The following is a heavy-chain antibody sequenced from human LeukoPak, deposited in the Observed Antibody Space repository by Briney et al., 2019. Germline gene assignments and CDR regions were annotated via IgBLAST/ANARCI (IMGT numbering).Heavy chain of an antibody. D-gene: IGHD3-22*01. Sequence: GGSLRLSCAASGFTFSSYAMSWVRQAPGKGLEWVSAISGSGGSTYYADSVKGRFTISRDNSKNTLYLQMNSLRAEDTAVYYCAKRVMMDYYDSSGYYYAYYFDYWGQGTLVTVSS. CDR3: AKRVMMDYYDSSGYYYAYYFDY. CDR2: ISGSGGST. V-gene: IGHV3-23*01. CDR1: GFTFSSYA. J-gene: IGHJ4*02.